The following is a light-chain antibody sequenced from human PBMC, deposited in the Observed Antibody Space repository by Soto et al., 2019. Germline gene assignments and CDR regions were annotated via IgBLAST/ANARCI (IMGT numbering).Light chain of an antibody. V-gene: IGKV3-20*01. Sequence: EIVLTQSPGTLSLSPGERATLSCRASQSVSSSFLAWYQQKPGQAPRLLIYGASSRATGIPDRFSGSGSGTDFTLTSSRLEPEDFAVYYCHQYGSSPATFGQGTKVEIK. CDR2: GAS. CDR1: QSVSSSF. J-gene: IGKJ1*01. CDR3: HQYGSSPAT.